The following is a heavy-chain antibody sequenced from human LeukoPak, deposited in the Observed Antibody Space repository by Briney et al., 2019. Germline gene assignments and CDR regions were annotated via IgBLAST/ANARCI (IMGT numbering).Heavy chain of an antibody. V-gene: IGHV1-69*13. J-gene: IGHJ4*02. CDR1: GGTFSSYA. CDR2: IIPIFGTA. D-gene: IGHD2-2*01. Sequence: SVKVSCKASGGTFSSYAISWVRQAPGQGLEWMGGIIPIFGTANYAQKFQGRVTITADESTSTAYMELSSLRSEDTAVYYCATIGYRSSRGNDYWGQGTLVTVSS. CDR3: ATIGYRSSRGNDY.